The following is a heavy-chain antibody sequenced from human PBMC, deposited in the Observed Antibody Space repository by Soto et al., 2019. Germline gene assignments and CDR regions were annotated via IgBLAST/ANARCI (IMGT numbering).Heavy chain of an antibody. CDR3: ASHIPGSSTLAY. CDR1: GASITRTDW. J-gene: IGHJ4*02. V-gene: IGHV4-4*02. D-gene: IGHD1-26*01. Sequence: QLQLQESGPGLVKTSETLSLTCTISGASITRTDWCSWVRQSPGKGLEWIGEVYHPGQTNYGPSLQSRVTISVDSSRNLFSLRLTSVTAADTAMYYCASHIPGSSTLAYWGQGTLVTVSA. CDR2: VYHPGQT.